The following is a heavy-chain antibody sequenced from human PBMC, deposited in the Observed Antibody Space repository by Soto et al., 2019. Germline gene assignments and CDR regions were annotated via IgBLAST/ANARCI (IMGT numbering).Heavy chain of an antibody. D-gene: IGHD3-16*01. V-gene: IGHV3-33*01. J-gene: IGHJ4*02. CDR1: GFTFSSYG. CDR2: IWHDGGNK. CDR3: ARDGDVNTGFGKDY. Sequence: GGSLRLSCAASGFTFSSYGMHWVRQSPGKGLEWVAFIWHDGGNKFYAESVKGRFTISRDNSKNTLYLQMTSLSAEDTAMYYCARDGDVNTGFGKDYWGQGTLVTVSS.